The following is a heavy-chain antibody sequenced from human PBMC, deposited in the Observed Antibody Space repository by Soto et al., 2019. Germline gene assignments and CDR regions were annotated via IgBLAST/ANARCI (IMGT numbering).Heavy chain of an antibody. CDR1: GFSFTTYV. CDR3: AKGLLTIVGTTLPRDAFNI. Sequence: GGSLRLSCAASGFSFTTYVMHWVRQAPGKGLEWVAVISHDGSYKYYGDAVKGRFTISRDASKNAVYLEMNSLRPEDTAVYYCAKGLLTIVGTTLPRDAFNIWGQGTMVTVSS. V-gene: IGHV3-30*18. J-gene: IGHJ3*02. D-gene: IGHD1-26*01. CDR2: ISHDGSYK.